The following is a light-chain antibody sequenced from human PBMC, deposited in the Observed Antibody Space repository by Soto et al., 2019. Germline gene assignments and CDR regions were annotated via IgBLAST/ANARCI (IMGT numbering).Light chain of an antibody. Sequence: EITLTQSPGTLSLSPGERATLSCRAGQSVSDYLAWYQQKAGQPPRVLIYGASNRATDIPARFSGSGSGTDFTLTISRLEPEDSAVYYCQQRSKLPRTFGGGTRVEIK. CDR1: QSVSDY. V-gene: IGKV3-11*01. CDR3: QQRSKLPRT. J-gene: IGKJ4*01. CDR2: GAS.